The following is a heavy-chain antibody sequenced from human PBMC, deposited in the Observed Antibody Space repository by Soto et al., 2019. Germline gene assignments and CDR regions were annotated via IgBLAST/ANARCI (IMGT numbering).Heavy chain of an antibody. CDR2: VYASGST. CDR1: GGSINSHF. CDR3: AGDHLAVQLWYGLDV. J-gene: IGHJ6*02. Sequence: QVQLQESGPGLVKPSETLSLTCSVSGGSINSHFWSWIRQPAGKTLEWIGHVYASGSTRFNPSLQSRVTMSVDTATNLFSLKLRAVTAAETAVYYCAGDHLAVQLWYGLDVWGQGTTVIVSS. V-gene: IGHV4-4*07. D-gene: IGHD1-1*01.